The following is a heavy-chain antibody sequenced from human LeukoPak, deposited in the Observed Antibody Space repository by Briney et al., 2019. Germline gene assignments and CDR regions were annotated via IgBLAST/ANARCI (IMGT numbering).Heavy chain of an antibody. V-gene: IGHV6-1*01. CDR2: TYYRSKWYN. Sequence: SQTLSLTCAISGDSVSNNSAAWNWIRQSPSRGLEWLGRTYYRSKWYNDYAVSVKSRITINPDTSKNQFSLQVNSVTPEDTAVYYCARAPTPTIAVAGPFDYWGQGTLVTVSS. D-gene: IGHD6-19*01. CDR3: ARAPTPTIAVAGPFDY. CDR1: GDSVSNNSAA. J-gene: IGHJ4*02.